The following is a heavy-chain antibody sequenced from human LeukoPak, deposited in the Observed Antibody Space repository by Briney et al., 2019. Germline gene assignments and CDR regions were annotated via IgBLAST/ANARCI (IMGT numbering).Heavy chain of an antibody. CDR1: GFTFSGYS. D-gene: IGHD3-3*01. CDR2: ISSSSSYI. V-gene: IGHV3-21*01. Sequence: GGSLRLSCAASGFTFSGYSMNWVRQAPGKGLEWVSSISSSSSYIYYADSVKGRFTISRDNAKNSLYLQMNSLRAEDTAVYYCAKDKTYYDFWSAPGAFDIWGQGTMVTVSP. CDR3: AKDKTYYDFWSAPGAFDI. J-gene: IGHJ3*02.